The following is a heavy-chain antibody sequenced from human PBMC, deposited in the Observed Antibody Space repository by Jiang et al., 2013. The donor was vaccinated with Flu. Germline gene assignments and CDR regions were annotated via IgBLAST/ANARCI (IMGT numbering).Heavy chain of an antibody. V-gene: IGHV4-59*02. Sequence: VLLKPSETLSLTCTVSGGSVRSYYWTWIRQPPRKGLEWIGYIFHSGASNYNPSLKSRVTMSIDTSKNQFSLKLASVTAADTAVYYCARALRMASTNYFDYWGPGTLVTVSS. CDR2: IFHSGAS. CDR3: ARALRMASTNYFDY. D-gene: IGHD5-24*01. CDR1: GGSVRSYY. J-gene: IGHJ4*02.